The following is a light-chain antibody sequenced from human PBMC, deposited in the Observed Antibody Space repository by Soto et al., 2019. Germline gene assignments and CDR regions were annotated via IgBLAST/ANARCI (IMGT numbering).Light chain of an antibody. CDR3: QQYQSLT. J-gene: IGKJ4*01. Sequence: EIVLTQSPGTLSLSPGERATLSCRASQSIGSSYLAWYQQKPGQAPRLFIYGASSRAAGIPDRFSGSGSGTDFTLTITRLEPEDFAVYFCQQYQSLTFGGGTKVDIK. CDR1: QSIGSSY. CDR2: GAS. V-gene: IGKV3-20*01.